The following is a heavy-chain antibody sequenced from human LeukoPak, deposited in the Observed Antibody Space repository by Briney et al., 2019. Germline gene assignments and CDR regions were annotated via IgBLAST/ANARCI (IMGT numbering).Heavy chain of an antibody. CDR2: ISSTSDYI. CDR3: VSGNDPDSTWENYRLDAFDI. D-gene: IGHD3-16*02. CDR1: GYTFSHYS. Sequence: GGSLRLSCAASGYTFSHYSVNWVRQAPGKGLEWVSSISSTSDYIYYADSVKGRFTISRDNTKSSLYLQMKSLRAEDTAVYYCVSGNDPDSTWENYRLDAFDIWGQGTTVIVSS. J-gene: IGHJ3*02. V-gene: IGHV3-21*01.